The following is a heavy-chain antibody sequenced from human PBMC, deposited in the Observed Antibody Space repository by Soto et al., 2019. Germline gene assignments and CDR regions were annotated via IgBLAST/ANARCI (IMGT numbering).Heavy chain of an antibody. V-gene: IGHV3-48*02. CDR2: ISSSSSTI. CDR1: GFTFSSYS. D-gene: IGHD3-10*01. Sequence: GALRLSCAASGFTFSSYSINWVRQAPGKGLEWVSYISSSSSTIYYADSVKGRFTISRDNAKNSLYLQMNSLRDEDAAVYYCASGLRWFGELTCYYGMEXWGEGTTVTVTS. CDR3: ASGLRWFGELTCYYGMEX. J-gene: IGHJ6*04.